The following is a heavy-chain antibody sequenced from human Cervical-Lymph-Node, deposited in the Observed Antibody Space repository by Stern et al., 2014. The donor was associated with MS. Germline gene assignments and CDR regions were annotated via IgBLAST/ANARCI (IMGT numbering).Heavy chain of an antibody. CDR2: IYWDDDK. CDR1: GFSLSACGVG. CDR3: SRLSYAYGGNFDY. V-gene: IGHV2-5*02. D-gene: IGHD4-23*01. Sequence: QVTLKESGPTLVKPTQTLTLTCTFSGFSLSACGVGVGRIRQPPGKALDWLALIYWDDDKRYSQSLRSRVTITKDTSKNRVVLTMTNMNPVDTATYFCSRLSYAYGGNFDYWGQGTLVTVSS. J-gene: IGHJ4*02.